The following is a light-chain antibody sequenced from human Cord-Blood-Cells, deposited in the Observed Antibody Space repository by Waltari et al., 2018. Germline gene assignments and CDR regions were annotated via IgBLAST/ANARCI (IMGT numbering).Light chain of an antibody. CDR1: SSDVGGYNY. Sequence: QSALPQSASGPGSPGQSITTSCTGTSSDVGGYNYVSCYQQHPGKAPKLMFYEVSNRPSGVSNRFSGSKSGNTASLTISGLQAEDEADYYCSSYTSSSTLLYVFGTGTKVTVL. V-gene: IGLV2-14*01. CDR2: EVS. CDR3: SSYTSSSTLLYV. J-gene: IGLJ1*01.